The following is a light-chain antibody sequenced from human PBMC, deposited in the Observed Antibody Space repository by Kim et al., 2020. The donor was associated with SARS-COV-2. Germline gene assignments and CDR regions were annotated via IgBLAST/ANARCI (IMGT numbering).Light chain of an antibody. CDR1: QSITSSY. CDR3: QQYGTSPWT. J-gene: IGKJ1*01. Sequence: EIVLTQSPGTLSLSLGERATLSCRANQSITSSYLAWYQQKPGQAPRLLIYVASSRATGIPDRFGGSGSGTDFTLTISRLEPEDFAVYYCQQYGTSPWTFGQGTKVDIK. V-gene: IGKV3-20*01. CDR2: VAS.